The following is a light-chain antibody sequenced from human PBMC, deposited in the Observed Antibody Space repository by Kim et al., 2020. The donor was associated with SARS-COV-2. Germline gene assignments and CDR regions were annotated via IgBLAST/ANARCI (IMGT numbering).Light chain of an antibody. CDR1: KLGDKY. CDR3: QAWDSSTVL. Sequence: GSPGQTASITCSGDKLGDKYACWYQQKPGQSPVLVIYQDSKRPSGIPERFSGSNSGNTATLTISGTQAMDEADYYCQAWDSSTVLFGGGTQLTVL. V-gene: IGLV3-1*01. J-gene: IGLJ2*01. CDR2: QDS.